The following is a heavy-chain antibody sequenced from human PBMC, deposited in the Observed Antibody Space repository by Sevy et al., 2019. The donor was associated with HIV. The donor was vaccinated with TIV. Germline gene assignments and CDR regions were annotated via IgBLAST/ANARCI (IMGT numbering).Heavy chain of an antibody. CDR1: GFTFSGSA. J-gene: IGHJ4*02. V-gene: IGHV3-73*01. D-gene: IGHD6-19*01. CDR3: TSGIAVVASVYFDY. CDR2: IRNQANNYTT. Sequence: GESLKISCAVSGFTFSGSAMDWVCHTSGKGLEWLGRIRNQANNYTTSYAASVKGRFVISRDDSENTAYLHMSNLKSEDTAVYYCTSGIAVVASVYFDYWGRGTLVTVSS.